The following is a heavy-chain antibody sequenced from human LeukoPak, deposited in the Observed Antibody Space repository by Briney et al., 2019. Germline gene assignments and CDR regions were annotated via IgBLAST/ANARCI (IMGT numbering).Heavy chain of an antibody. CDR1: SGSISSSNW. V-gene: IGHV4-4*02. CDR2: IYHSGST. D-gene: IGHD4-17*01. J-gene: IGHJ4*02. Sequence: SGTLSLTCAVSSGSISSSNWWSWVRQPPGKGLEWIGEIYHSGSTNYNPSLKSRVTISIDKSKNQFPLKMSSVTAADTAVYYCGAGDSYYFDYWGQGTLITVSS. CDR3: GAGDSYYFDY.